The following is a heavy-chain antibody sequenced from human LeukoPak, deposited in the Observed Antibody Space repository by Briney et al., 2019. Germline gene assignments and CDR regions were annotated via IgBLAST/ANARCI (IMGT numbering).Heavy chain of an antibody. CDR3: AKAGRIVVVVAATPFDP. Sequence: GGSLRLSCAASGFTFSSYAMSWVRQAPGKGLEWVSAISGSGGSTYYADSVKGRFTISRDNSKNTLYLRMNSLRAEDTAVYYCAKAGRIVVVVAATPFDPWGQGTLVTVSS. J-gene: IGHJ5*02. V-gene: IGHV3-23*01. CDR2: ISGSGGST. CDR1: GFTFSSYA. D-gene: IGHD2-15*01.